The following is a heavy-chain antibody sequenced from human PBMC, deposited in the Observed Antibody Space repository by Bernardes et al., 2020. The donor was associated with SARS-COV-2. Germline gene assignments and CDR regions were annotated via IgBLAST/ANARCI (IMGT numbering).Heavy chain of an antibody. CDR1: GFTLSTYW. Sequence: GGSLSLSCAASGFTLSTYWMSWVRQAPGKGLEWMANMNQDGSEKYYVDSVKGRFTISRDNAKNSFYLQMNRLRAEDTAVYYCARALSYCRGAGCSAEDDYFGHWGQGTLVTVSS. CDR3: ARALSYCRGAGCSAEDDYFGH. V-gene: IGHV3-7*01. D-gene: IGHD2-15*01. CDR2: MNQDGSEK. J-gene: IGHJ4*02.